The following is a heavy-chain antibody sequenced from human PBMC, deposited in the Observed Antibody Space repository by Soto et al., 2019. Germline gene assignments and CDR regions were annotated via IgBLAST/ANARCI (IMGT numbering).Heavy chain of an antibody. CDR2: INHSGST. V-gene: IGHV4-34*01. J-gene: IGHJ6*02. D-gene: IGHD3-22*01. CDR3: ARGGTRGYYDYYYYGMDV. Sequence: TSETLSLTCAVYGGSFSGYYCSWIRQPPLKWLEWIGEINHSGSTNYNPSLKSRVTISVDTSKNQFSLKLSSVTAADTAVYYCARGGTRGYYDYYYYGMDVWGQGTTVTVSS. CDR1: GGSFSGYY.